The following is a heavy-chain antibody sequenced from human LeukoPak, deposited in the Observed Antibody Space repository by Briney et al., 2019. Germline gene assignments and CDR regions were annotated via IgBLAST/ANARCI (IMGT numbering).Heavy chain of an antibody. J-gene: IGHJ4*02. V-gene: IGHV4-39*07. CDR3: ARLALMGQWLAYFDY. CDR2: INHSGST. D-gene: IGHD6-19*01. Sequence: SETLSLTCTVSGGSISSSSYYWSCIRQPPGKGLEWIGEINHSGSTNYNPSLKSRVTISVDTSKNQFSLKLSSVTAADTAVYYCARLALMGQWLAYFDYWGQGTLVTVSS. CDR1: GGSISSSSYY.